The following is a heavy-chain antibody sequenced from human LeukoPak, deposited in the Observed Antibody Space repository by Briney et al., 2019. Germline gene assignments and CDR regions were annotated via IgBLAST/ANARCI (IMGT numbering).Heavy chain of an antibody. V-gene: IGHV1-3*01. J-gene: IGHJ4*02. Sequence: ASVKVSCKASGYTFTSYAMHWVRQAPGQRLEWMGWINAGNGNTKYSQKFQGRVTITRDTSASTAYMELSSLRSEDTAVYYCARDTPAAAGFDYWGQGTLVTVSS. CDR3: ARDTPAAAGFDY. D-gene: IGHD6-13*01. CDR1: GYTFTSYA. CDR2: INAGNGNT.